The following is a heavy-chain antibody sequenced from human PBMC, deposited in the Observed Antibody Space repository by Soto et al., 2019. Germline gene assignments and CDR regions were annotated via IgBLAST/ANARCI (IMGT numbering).Heavy chain of an antibody. CDR3: AREGADTATRAAFDI. J-gene: IGHJ3*02. Sequence: GGSLRLSCAASGFTFSSYAMHWVRQAPGKGLEWVAVISYDGSNKYYADSVKGRFTISRDNSKNTLYLQMNSLRAEDTAVYYCAREGADTATRAAFDIWGQGTMDTVSS. CDR2: ISYDGSNK. CDR1: GFTFSSYA. D-gene: IGHD5-18*01. V-gene: IGHV3-30-3*01.